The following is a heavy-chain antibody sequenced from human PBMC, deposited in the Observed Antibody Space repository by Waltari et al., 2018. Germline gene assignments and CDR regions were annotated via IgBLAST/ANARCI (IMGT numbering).Heavy chain of an antibody. V-gene: IGHV4-34*01. CDR3: ARRLYYDYVWGSYRHHDAFDI. CDR1: GGSFSGYY. Sequence: QVQLQQWGAGLLKPSETLSLTCAVYGGSFSGYYWSWIRQPPGKGLEWIGEINHSGSTNYNPSLKSRVTISVDTSKNQFSLKLSSVTAADTAVYYCARRLYYDYVWGSYRHHDAFDIWGQGTMVIVSS. J-gene: IGHJ3*02. D-gene: IGHD3-16*02. CDR2: INHSGST.